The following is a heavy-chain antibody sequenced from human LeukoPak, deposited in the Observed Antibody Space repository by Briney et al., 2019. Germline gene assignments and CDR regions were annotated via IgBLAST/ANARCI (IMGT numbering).Heavy chain of an antibody. J-gene: IGHJ4*02. CDR1: GFTFSSYA. Sequence: GGSLRLSCAASGFTFSSYAMAWVRQAPGKGLEWVSRINSDGSTTNYADSVKGRFTISRDNAKNTLYLQMNSLRAEDTAVYYCARRQYRSSWYYFDYWGQGTLVTVSS. D-gene: IGHD6-13*01. CDR3: ARRQYRSSWYYFDY. CDR2: INSDGSTT. V-gene: IGHV3-74*01.